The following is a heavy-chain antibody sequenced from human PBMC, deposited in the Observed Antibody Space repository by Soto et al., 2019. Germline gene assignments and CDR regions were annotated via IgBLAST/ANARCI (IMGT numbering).Heavy chain of an antibody. D-gene: IGHD1-1*01. V-gene: IGHV6-1*01. CDR1: GDSVSSNSAA. J-gene: IGHJ6*02. CDR3: ARLKILERRYYYYYGMDA. Sequence: PSQTLSLTCAISGDSVSSNSAAWNWIRQSPSRGLEWLGRTYYRSKWYNDYAVSVKSRITINPDTSKNQFSLQLNSVTPEDTAVYYCARLKILERRYYYYYGMDAWGQGTTVTVSS. CDR2: TYYRSKWYN.